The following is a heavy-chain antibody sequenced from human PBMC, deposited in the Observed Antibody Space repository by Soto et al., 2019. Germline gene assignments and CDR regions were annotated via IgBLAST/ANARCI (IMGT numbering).Heavy chain of an antibody. CDR2: IYYSGST. D-gene: IGHD5-12*01. CDR3: ASRGVATIYVY. CDR1: GGSISSSSYY. V-gene: IGHV4-39*01. Sequence: PSETLSLTCTVSGGSISSSSYYWGWIRQPPGKGLEWIGSIYYSGSTYYNPSLKSRVTISVDTSKNQFSLKLSSVTAADTAVYYCASRGVATIYVYWGQGTLVTVSS. J-gene: IGHJ4*02.